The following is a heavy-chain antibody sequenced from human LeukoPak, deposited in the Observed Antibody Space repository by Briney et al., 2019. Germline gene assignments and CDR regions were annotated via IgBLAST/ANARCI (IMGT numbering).Heavy chain of an antibody. D-gene: IGHD1-1*01. Sequence: SVKVSCKASGGTFGTYAITWVRQAPGKGLEWMGGIIPFYGITNYAENFQGRVTITADKSTNTAYMEVNSLKSEDTAVYFCARCIQLERRGGYYYYYGMDVWGRGTTVTVSS. CDR2: IIPFYGIT. CDR3: ARCIQLERRGGYYYYYGMDV. V-gene: IGHV1-69*10. CDR1: GGTFGTYA. J-gene: IGHJ6*04.